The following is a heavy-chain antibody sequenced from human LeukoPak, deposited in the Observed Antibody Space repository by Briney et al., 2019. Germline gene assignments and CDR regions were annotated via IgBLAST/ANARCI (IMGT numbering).Heavy chain of an antibody. D-gene: IGHD2-2*01. CDR3: ARALIVVVPAAGGEFDY. CDR1: GYSFTSYW. V-gene: IGHV5-51*01. Sequence: GESLKISCQGSGYSFTSYWIGWARQMPGKGLEWMGIIYPGDSDTRYSPSFQGQVTISADKSISTAYLQWSSLKASDTAMYYCARALIVVVPAAGGEFDYWGQGTLVTVSS. J-gene: IGHJ4*02. CDR2: IYPGDSDT.